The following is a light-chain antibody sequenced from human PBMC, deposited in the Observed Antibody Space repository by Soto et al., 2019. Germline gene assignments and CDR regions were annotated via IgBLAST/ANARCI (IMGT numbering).Light chain of an antibody. CDR2: EVY. J-gene: IGLJ1*01. V-gene: IGLV2-8*01. CDR1: SSDIGGYNF. CDR3: SSHRGSNDPYA. Sequence: QSALTQPPSASGSPAQSVTISCTGTSSDIGGYNFVSWYQQHPGKAPKLIIYEVYKRPSGVPDRFSGSKSGNTASLTVSGLQAEDEADYYCSSHRGSNDPYAFGTGSKITVL.